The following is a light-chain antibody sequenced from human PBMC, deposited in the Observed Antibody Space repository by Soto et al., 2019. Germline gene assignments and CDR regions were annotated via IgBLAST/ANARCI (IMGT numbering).Light chain of an antibody. J-gene: IGLJ2*01. Sequence: QAVVTQPPSTSGTPGQRVTISCSGSSSNIATNTVNWYQHLPGTAPKLLIYSSSQRPSGVPDRFSGSKSGTSASLAISGLQSEDEADYYCASWDDSLNGVLFGGGTKLTVL. V-gene: IGLV1-44*01. CDR1: SSNIATNT. CDR2: SSS. CDR3: ASWDDSLNGVL.